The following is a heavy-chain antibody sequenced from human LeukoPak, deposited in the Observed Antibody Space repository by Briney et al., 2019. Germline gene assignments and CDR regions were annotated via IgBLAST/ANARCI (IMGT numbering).Heavy chain of an antibody. CDR1: GFTFSSYS. J-gene: IGHJ3*02. V-gene: IGHV3-48*04. CDR2: ISSSGSTI. Sequence: PGGSLRLSCAASGFTFSSYSMNWVRQAPGKGLEWVSYISSSGSTIYYADSVKGRFTISRDNAKNSLYLQMNSLRAEDTAVYYCARGGYYYDSSGTDDAFDIWGQGTMVTVSS. D-gene: IGHD3-22*01. CDR3: ARGGYYYDSSGTDDAFDI.